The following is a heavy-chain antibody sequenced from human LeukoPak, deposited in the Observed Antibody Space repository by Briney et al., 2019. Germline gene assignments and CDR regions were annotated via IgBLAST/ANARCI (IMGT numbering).Heavy chain of an antibody. CDR3: ARGGWSLPFARFDY. Sequence: SETLSLTCAVYGGSSSGYYWSWIRHPPGKGLECIGEINHSGSTNYNPPLKSAVTISVDPSKNQFTLKLSSVTAADTAVYYCARGGWSLPFARFDYWGQGTLVTVSS. V-gene: IGHV4-34*01. D-gene: IGHD6-19*01. CDR2: INHSGST. J-gene: IGHJ4*02. CDR1: GGSSSGYY.